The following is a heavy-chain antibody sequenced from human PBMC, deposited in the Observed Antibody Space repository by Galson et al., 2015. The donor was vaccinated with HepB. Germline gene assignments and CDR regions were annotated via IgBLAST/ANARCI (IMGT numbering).Heavy chain of an antibody. J-gene: IGHJ4*02. CDR2: TYYRSKWYN. V-gene: IGHV6-1*01. CDR1: GDSVSSNSAA. D-gene: IGHD2-2*01. Sequence: CAISGDSVSSNSAAWNWIRQSPSRGLEWLGRTYYRSKWYNDYAVSVKSRITINPDTSKNQFSLQLNSVTPEDTAVYYCARDWCSSTSCHGSFDYWGQGTLVTVSS. CDR3: ARDWCSSTSCHGSFDY.